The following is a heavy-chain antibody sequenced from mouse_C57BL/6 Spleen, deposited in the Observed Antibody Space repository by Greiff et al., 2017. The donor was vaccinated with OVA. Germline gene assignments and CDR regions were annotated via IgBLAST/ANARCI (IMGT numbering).Heavy chain of an antibody. J-gene: IGHJ4*01. V-gene: IGHV5-17*01. CDR1: GFTFSDYG. CDR3: ARKAGPHAMDY. Sequence: DVQLVESGGGLVKPGGSLKLSCAASGFTFSDYGMHWVRQAPEKGLEWVAYISSGSSTIYYADTVKGRFTISRDNAKNTLFLQMTSLRSEDTAMYYCARKAGPHAMDYWGQGTSVTVSS. CDR2: ISSGSSTI. D-gene: IGHD3-3*01.